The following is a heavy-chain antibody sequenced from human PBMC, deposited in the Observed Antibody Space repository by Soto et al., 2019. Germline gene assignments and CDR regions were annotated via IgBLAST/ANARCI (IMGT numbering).Heavy chain of an antibody. CDR1: GFTFSSYA. CDR3: ARDRXQEYCSSTSCRLYWFDP. CDR2: VSYDGSNK. V-gene: IGHV3-30-3*01. D-gene: IGHD2-2*01. Sequence: GESLRLSCAASGFTFSSYAMHWVRQAPGKGLEWVAVVSYDGSNKYYADSVKGRFTISRDNSKNTLYLQMNSLRAEDTAVYYCARDRXQEYCSSTSCRLYWFDPWGQGTLVTVSS. J-gene: IGHJ5*02.